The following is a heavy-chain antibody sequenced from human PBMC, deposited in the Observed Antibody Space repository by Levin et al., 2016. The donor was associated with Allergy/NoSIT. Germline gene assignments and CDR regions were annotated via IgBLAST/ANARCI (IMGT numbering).Heavy chain of an antibody. J-gene: IGHJ4*02. CDR2: IYPGDSDT. CDR3: ARSQRGNYDILTGLPRPYYFDY. D-gene: IGHD3-9*01. V-gene: IGHV5-51*01. Sequence: VRQMPGKGLEWMGIIYPGDSDTRYSPSFQGQVTISADKSISTAYLQWSSLKASDTAMYYCARSQRGNYDILTGLPRPYYFDYWGQGTLVTVSS.